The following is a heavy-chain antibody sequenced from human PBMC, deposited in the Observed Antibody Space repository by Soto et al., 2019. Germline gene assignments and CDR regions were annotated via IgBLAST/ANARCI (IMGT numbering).Heavy chain of an antibody. J-gene: IGHJ4*02. CDR3: ARGGPLDS. CDR1: GFTFAHHE. V-gene: IGHV3-48*03. Sequence: EVQLVESGGGLVQPGGSLRLSCAVSGFTFAHHEMSWVRQAPGKGLEWLSGISSSGTTEFYADSVKGRFTISRDNANDFVYLQLNSLRAEDTAIYFCARGGPLDSWGQGTLVTVSS. CDR2: ISSSGTTE.